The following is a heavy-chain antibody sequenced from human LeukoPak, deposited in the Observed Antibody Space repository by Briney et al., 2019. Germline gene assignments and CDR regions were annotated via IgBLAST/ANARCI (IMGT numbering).Heavy chain of an antibody. CDR1: GYTFTSYG. J-gene: IGHJ6*02. D-gene: IGHD2-15*01. Sequence: ASVKVSCKASGYTFTSYGISWVRQAPGQGLEWMGWISAFNGDTKYPQKLQGRVTMTTEPFTNTAFMELRSLRSDDTAVYYCARELLVATSPYGMAVWGQGTTVTVSS. CDR2: ISAFNGDT. V-gene: IGHV1-18*01. CDR3: ARELLVATSPYGMAV.